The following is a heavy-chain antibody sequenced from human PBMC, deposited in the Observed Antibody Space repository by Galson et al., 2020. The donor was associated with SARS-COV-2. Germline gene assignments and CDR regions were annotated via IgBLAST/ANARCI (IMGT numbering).Heavy chain of an antibody. CDR1: GFTFTSYG. Sequence: GEYLKISCAASGFTFTSYGMHWVRQAPGKGLEWVAVISYDGSNKYYADSVKGRFTISRDNSRNTLYLQMNSLRAEDTAVYYCAKDAQSDIAAAGVWLYYYYAMDVWGQGTTVTVSS. J-gene: IGHJ6*02. V-gene: IGHV3-30*18. CDR3: AKDAQSDIAAAGVWLYYYYAMDV. D-gene: IGHD6-13*01. CDR2: ISYDGSNK.